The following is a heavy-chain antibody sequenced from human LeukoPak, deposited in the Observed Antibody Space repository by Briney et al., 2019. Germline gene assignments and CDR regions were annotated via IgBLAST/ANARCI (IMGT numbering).Heavy chain of an antibody. CDR1: GGSISSSSYY. V-gene: IGHV4-39*01. Sequence: SETLSLTCTVSGGSISSSSYYWGWIRQPPGKGLEWIGSIYYSGSTYYNPSLKSRVTISVDTSKNQFSLKLSSVTAADTAVYYCARLPLLIPYYDFWSGYPYYFDYWGQGTLVTVSS. CDR2: IYYSGST. CDR3: ARLPLLIPYYDFWSGYPYYFDY. J-gene: IGHJ4*02. D-gene: IGHD3-3*01.